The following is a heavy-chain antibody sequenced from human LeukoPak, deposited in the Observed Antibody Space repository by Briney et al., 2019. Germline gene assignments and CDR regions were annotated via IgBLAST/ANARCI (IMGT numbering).Heavy chain of an antibody. CDR1: GYSISSGYY. CDR2: IYHSGST. J-gene: IGHJ4*02. D-gene: IGHD3-16*01. V-gene: IGHV4-38-2*01. Sequence: PSETLSLTCAVSGYSISSGYYWGWIRQPPGKGLEWIGSIYHSGSTYYNPSLKSRVTISVDTSKNQFSLKLSSVTAADTAVYYCARHRVWKEYYFDYWGQGTLVTVSS. CDR3: ARHRVWKEYYFDY.